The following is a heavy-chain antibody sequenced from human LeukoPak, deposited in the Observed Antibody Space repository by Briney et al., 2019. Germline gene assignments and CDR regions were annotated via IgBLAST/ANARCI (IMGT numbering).Heavy chain of an antibody. Sequence: SETLSLTCAVYGGSFSGYYWSWIRQPPGKGLEWIGEINHSGSTNYNPSLKSRVTMSVDTPKNQFSLKLSSVTAADTAVYYCAREGAYCGGDCYWDAFDIWGQGTMVTVSS. CDR3: AREGAYCGGDCYWDAFDI. CDR1: GGSFSGYY. J-gene: IGHJ3*02. D-gene: IGHD2-21*02. V-gene: IGHV4-34*01. CDR2: INHSGST.